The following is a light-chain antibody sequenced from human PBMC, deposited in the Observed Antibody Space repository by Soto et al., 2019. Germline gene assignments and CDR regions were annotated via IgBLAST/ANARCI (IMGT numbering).Light chain of an antibody. V-gene: IGLV2-14*02. J-gene: IGLJ1*01. CDR2: EGS. Sequence: QSALTQPASVSGSPGQSITISCTGTSSDVGSYNLVSWYRQHPGKAPKLMIYEGSKRPSGVSNRFSGSKSGNTASLTISGLQAEDEADYYCSSYTGSTTLHYVFGTGTKVTVL. CDR3: SSYTGSTTLHYV. CDR1: SSDVGSYNL.